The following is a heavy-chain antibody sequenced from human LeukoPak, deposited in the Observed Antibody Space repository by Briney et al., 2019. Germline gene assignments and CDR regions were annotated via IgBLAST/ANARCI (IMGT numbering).Heavy chain of an antibody. V-gene: IGHV3-9*03. CDR3: ARARDGYNPGAFDI. Sequence: GRSLRLSCAASGFTFDDYAMHWVRQAPGKGLEWVSGISWNSGSIGYADSVKGRFTISRDNAKNSLYLQMNSLRAEDMALYYCARARDGYNPGAFDIWGQGTMVTVSS. CDR1: GFTFDDYA. J-gene: IGHJ3*02. D-gene: IGHD5-24*01. CDR2: ISWNSGSI.